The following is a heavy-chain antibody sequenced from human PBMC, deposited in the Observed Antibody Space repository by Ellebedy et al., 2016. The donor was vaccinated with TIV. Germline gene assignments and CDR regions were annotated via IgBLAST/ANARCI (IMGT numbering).Heavy chain of an antibody. CDR3: ARDWTAEDRYFDY. D-gene: IGHD3/OR15-3a*01. Sequence: GESLKISCAASGFTFSSYAMHWVRQAPGKGLEWVAVISYDGSNKYYADSVKGRFTISRDNSKNTLYLQMNSLRAEDTAVYYCARDWTAEDRYFDYWGQGTLVTVSS. J-gene: IGHJ4*02. CDR2: ISYDGSNK. CDR1: GFTFSSYA. V-gene: IGHV3-30-3*01.